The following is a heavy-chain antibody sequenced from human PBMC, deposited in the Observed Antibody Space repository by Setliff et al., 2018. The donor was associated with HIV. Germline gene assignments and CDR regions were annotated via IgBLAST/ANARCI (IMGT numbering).Heavy chain of an antibody. CDR2: IYYSGST. CDR3: ARAEGYYDNSVNPGRYYYYYMDV. J-gene: IGHJ6*03. CDR1: GFSLSNGKLG. D-gene: IGHD3-22*01. Sequence: SGPTLVNPTETLTLTCTVSGFSLSNGKLGVSWLRQLPGKGLEWIGYIYYSGSTFYNPSLKSRVSISVDPAKNQFSLKLTSVTAADTAVYYCARAEGYYDNSVNPGRYYYYYMDVWGKGTTVTVS. V-gene: IGHV4-31*03.